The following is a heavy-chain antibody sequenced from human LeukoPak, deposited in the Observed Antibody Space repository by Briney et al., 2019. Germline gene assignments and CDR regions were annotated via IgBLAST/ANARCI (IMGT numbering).Heavy chain of an antibody. D-gene: IGHD3-22*01. CDR1: GYALTSYY. J-gene: IGHJ4*02. Sequence: RASVKVSSKASGYALTSYYMHWVRHAPGQGLEWMGIINPSGGSTSYAQKFQGRVTMTRDTSTSTVYMELSSLRSEDTAVYYCARDLQVDSRASGYWGQGTLVTVSS. V-gene: IGHV1-46*01. CDR3: ARDLQVDSRASGY. CDR2: INPSGGST.